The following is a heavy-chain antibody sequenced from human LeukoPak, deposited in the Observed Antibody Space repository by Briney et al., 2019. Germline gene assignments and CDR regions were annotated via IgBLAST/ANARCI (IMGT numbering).Heavy chain of an antibody. Sequence: GGSLRLSCAVSGFKFDDYAMHWVRQAPGRGLEWVSSINWNSGSIGYGDSVKGRFTNSRDNAKNSLYLQMNSLRVEDTAVYYCARDSYYYDSSGYSGTDYWGQGTLVTVSS. CDR3: ARDSYYYDSSGYSGTDY. CDR1: GFKFDDYA. J-gene: IGHJ4*02. V-gene: IGHV3-9*01. CDR2: INWNSGSI. D-gene: IGHD3-22*01.